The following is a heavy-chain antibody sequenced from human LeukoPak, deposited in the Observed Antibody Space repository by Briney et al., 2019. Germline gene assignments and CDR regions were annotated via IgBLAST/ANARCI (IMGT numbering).Heavy chain of an antibody. D-gene: IGHD3-22*01. CDR1: GFIFSNYA. Sequence: GGSLRLSCAASGFIFSNYALHRVRQAPGKGLVWVSRIHSDGSSTSYADSVKGRFTISRDNAKNTLYLQMNSLRAEDTAVYYCARENKWLPTSDAFDIWGQGTMVTVSS. CDR3: ARENKWLPTSDAFDI. V-gene: IGHV3-74*01. CDR2: IHSDGSST. J-gene: IGHJ3*02.